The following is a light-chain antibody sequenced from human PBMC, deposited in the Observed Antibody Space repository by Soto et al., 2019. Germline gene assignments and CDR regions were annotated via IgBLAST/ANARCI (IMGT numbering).Light chain of an antibody. V-gene: IGKV3-15*01. CDR3: QPYNTWPLLP. CDR2: GAS. J-gene: IGKJ5*01. Sequence: MEMSAATVSFKKGERATLSCRASHSVSSNLAWYQQKPGQAPRLLIYGASTRATGIPARFSGSGSGTEFTLTISSLHSEDFAVHYCQPYNTWPLLPFAQRTRPEI. CDR1: HSVSSN.